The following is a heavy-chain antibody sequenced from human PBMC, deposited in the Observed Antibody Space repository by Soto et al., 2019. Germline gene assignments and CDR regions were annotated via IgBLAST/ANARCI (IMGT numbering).Heavy chain of an antibody. V-gene: IGHV3-30*03. CDR3: ARAEKPITMVRGPRPNWFDP. J-gene: IGHJ5*02. Sequence: PGGSLRLSCAASGFTFRSYCMHWVRQAPGKGLEWVAVISYDGSSEYYADSVKGRFTISRDNSKNTLYLQMNSLRAEDTAVYYCARAEKPITMVRGPRPNWFDPWGQGTLVTVSS. CDR2: ISYDGSSE. D-gene: IGHD3-10*01. CDR1: GFTFRSYC.